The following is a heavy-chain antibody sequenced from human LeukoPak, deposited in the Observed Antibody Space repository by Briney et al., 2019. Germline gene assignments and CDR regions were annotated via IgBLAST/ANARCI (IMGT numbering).Heavy chain of an antibody. J-gene: IGHJ4*02. CDR3: ARGSGWLQSFDY. Sequence: PSETLSLTCTVSGGSISSYYWSWIRQPPGKGLEWIGYLHYSGSTNYNPSLKSRVTISVTSKNQVSLKLSSVTAADTAVYYCARGSGWLQSFDYWGQGTLVTVSS. CDR1: GGSISSYY. D-gene: IGHD5-24*01. CDR2: LHYSGST. V-gene: IGHV4-59*01.